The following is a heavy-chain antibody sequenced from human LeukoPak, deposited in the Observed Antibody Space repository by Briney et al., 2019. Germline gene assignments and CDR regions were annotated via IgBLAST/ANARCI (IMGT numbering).Heavy chain of an antibody. CDR1: GYTFTGYY. CDR3: AREYTYGQGVDY. CDR2: INANSGGT. V-gene: IGHV1-2*02. Sequence: GASVKVSCKASGYTFTGYYMHWVRQAPGQGLEWMGWINANSGGTNYAQKFQGRVTMTRDTSISTVYMELSSLRSDDTAVYYCAREYTYGQGVDYWGQGTLVTVSS. D-gene: IGHD5-18*01. J-gene: IGHJ4*02.